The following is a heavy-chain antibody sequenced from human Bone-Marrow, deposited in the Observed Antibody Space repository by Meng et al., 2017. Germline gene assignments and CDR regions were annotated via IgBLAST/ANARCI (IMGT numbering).Heavy chain of an antibody. CDR1: GGSCRCYY. CDR2: INHSGIT. CDR3: ARRDCSGGSCYSRSGSWFDP. J-gene: IGHJ5*02. Sequence: VQLQQWVAGLFKPSETLSLTCAVYGGSCRCYYRSWIRQPPGKGLDWIGEINHSGITNYNPSLKSRATISVDTSNNQFSLKLSSVTAADTAVYYCARRDCSGGSCYSRSGSWFDPWGQGTLVTVSS. D-gene: IGHD2-15*01. V-gene: IGHV4-34*01.